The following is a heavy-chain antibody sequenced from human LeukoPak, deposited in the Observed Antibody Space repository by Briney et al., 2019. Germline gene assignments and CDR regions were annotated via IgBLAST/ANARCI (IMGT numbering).Heavy chain of an antibody. CDR3: ARDSGYDSSWFDP. J-gene: IGHJ5*02. V-gene: IGHV4-61*02. Sequence: SETLSLTCTVSGGSISGGSYYWSWIRQPAGKGLEWIGRIYTSGSTNYNPSLKSRVTISVDTSKNQFSLKLSSVTAADTAVYYCARDSGYDSSWFDPWGQGTLVTVSS. CDR2: IYTSGST. D-gene: IGHD5-12*01. CDR1: GGSISGGSYY.